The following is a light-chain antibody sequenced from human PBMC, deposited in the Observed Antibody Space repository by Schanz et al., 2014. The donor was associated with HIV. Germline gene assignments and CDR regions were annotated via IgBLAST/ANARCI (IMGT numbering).Light chain of an antibody. J-gene: IGLJ2*01. CDR3: QSYDSSLRGSDVV. V-gene: IGLV1-40*01. CDR2: GNS. Sequence: QSVLTQPPSVSGAPGQRVTISCTGSSSNIGAGYDVHWYQQLPGTAPKLLIYGNSNRPSGVPDRFSGSKSGTSASLAITGLQADDEADYYCQSYDSSLRGSDVVFGGGTKLTVL. CDR1: SSNIGAGYD.